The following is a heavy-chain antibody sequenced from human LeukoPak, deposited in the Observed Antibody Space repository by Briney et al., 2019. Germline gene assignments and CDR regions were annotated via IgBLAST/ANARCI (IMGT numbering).Heavy chain of an antibody. CDR2: ISYDGSNK. Sequence: GGSLRLSCAASGFTFSSYAMHWVRQAPGKGLEWVAVISYDGSNKYYADSVKGRFTISRDNSKNTLYLQMNSLRAEDTAVYYCARDSVTMVRGVIYYWGQGTLVTVSS. V-gene: IGHV3-30*04. CDR1: GFTFSSYA. CDR3: ARDSVTMVRGVIYY. D-gene: IGHD3-10*01. J-gene: IGHJ4*02.